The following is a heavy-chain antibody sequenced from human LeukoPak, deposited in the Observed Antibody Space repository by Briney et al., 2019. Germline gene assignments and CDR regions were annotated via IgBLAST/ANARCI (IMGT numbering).Heavy chain of an antibody. V-gene: IGHV4-34*01. CDR3: ARSGYYYRYSDY. CDR2: INHSGST. CDR1: GGSFSGYY. J-gene: IGHJ4*02. Sequence: PSETLSLTCAVYGGSFSGYYWSWIRQPPGKGLEWIGEINHSGSTNYNPSLKSRVTISVDTSKNQFSLKLSSVTAADTAVYYCARSGYYYRYSDYWGQGTLVTVSS. D-gene: IGHD3-22*01.